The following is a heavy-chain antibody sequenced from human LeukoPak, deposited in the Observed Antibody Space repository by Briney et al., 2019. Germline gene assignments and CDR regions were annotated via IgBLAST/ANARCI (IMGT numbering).Heavy chain of an antibody. CDR2: IYYSGST. CDR1: GGSISSYY. V-gene: IGHV4-59*01. Sequence: SETLSLTCTVSGGSISSYYWSWIRQTPGKGLGWIGYIYYSGSTNFNPSLKSRVTISVDTSKNQFSLKMSSVTAAHTAVYFCARGGPPGYYYDYYMDVWGKGTTVTISS. J-gene: IGHJ6*03. CDR3: ARGGPPGYYYDYYMDV.